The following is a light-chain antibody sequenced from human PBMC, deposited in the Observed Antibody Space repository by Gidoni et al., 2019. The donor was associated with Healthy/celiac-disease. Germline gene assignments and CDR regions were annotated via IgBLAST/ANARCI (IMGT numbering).Light chain of an antibody. CDR2: GAS. CDR1: QSVSSSY. CDR3: QQYGSSPKYT. J-gene: IGKJ2*01. Sequence: EIVLTQSPGTLSLSPGERATLSCRASQSVSSSYLAWYQQKPGQATRLLIYGASSRATGIPDRFSGSGSGTDFTLTISRLEPEDFAVYYCQQYGSSPKYTFGQGTKLESK. V-gene: IGKV3-20*01.